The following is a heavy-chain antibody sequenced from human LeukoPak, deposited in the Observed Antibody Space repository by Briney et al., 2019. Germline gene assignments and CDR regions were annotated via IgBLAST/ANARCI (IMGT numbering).Heavy chain of an antibody. V-gene: IGHV4-30-2*06. J-gene: IGHJ4*02. CDR1: GGSLSSGGYS. CDR2: ICHSGTT. D-gene: IGHD5-18*01. CDR3: ARWGGYTAIDY. Sequence: PSETLSLTCAVFGGSLSSGGYSWTWIRQSPGTGLEWIGYICHSGTTYFNPSLNSRVTMSVDRSKNQFSLRLNSVTAADTAVYYCARWGGYTAIDYWGQGTLVTVSS.